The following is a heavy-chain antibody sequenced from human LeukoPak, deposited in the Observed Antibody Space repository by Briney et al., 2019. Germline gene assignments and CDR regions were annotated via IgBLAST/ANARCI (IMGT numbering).Heavy chain of an antibody. J-gene: IGHJ4*02. Sequence: ASVNVSCKAPAYTFTGYHMHWVRQAPRQGRKWMGWIYPNSGGTNYAQNFQGRVTMTRDRSISRAYMELCRLRSDDTAVYYCARDGPTDSGGYYYVLDYWGQGTLVTVSS. CDR1: AYTFTGYH. V-gene: IGHV1-2*02. D-gene: IGHD3-22*01. CDR3: ARDGPTDSGGYYYVLDY. CDR2: IYPNSGGT.